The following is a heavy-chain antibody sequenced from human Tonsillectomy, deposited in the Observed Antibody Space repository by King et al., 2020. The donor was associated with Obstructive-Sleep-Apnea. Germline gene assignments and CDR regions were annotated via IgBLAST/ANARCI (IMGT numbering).Heavy chain of an antibody. Sequence: QLVQSGAEVKKPGASVKVSCKASGYTFTGYHIHWVRQAPGHGLEWMGWINPNSGATYYAQKFQGRVTMTRDTSISTAYMELSRLRSDDTAVYYCETVAVATATYYFDYWGQGTLVTVSS. D-gene: IGHD4-17*01. V-gene: IGHV1-2*02. CDR1: GYTFTGYH. CDR3: ETVAVATATYYFDY. CDR2: INPNSGAT. J-gene: IGHJ4*02.